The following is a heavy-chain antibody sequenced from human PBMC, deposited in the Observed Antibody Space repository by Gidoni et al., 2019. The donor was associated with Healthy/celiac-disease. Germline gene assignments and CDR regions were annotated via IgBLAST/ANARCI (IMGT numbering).Heavy chain of an antibody. D-gene: IGHD2-15*01. CDR3: ARDRWGLGYCSGGSCYTRPRGPDAFDI. Sequence: EVQLVESGGGLVQPGGSLRLSCSASGFTFSSYWMSWFRQAPGKGLEWVANIKQDGSEKYYVDSVKGRFTISRDNAKNSLYLQMNSLRAEDTAVYYCARDRWGLGYCSGGSCYTRPRGPDAFDIWGQGTMVTVSS. CDR2: IKQDGSEK. J-gene: IGHJ3*02. V-gene: IGHV3-7*01. CDR1: GFTFSSYW.